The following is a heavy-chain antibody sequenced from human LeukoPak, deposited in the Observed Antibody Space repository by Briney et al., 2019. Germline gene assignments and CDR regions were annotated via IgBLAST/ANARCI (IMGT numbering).Heavy chain of an antibody. D-gene: IGHD3-10*01. CDR2: FDPEDGET. CDR3: ASEVLWFGELLYFDY. CDR1: GYTLTELS. J-gene: IGHJ4*02. Sequence: GASVKVSCKVSGYTLTELSMHWVRQAPGKGLEWMGGFDPEDGETIYAQKFQGRVTITADKSTSTAYMELSSLRSEDTAVYYCASEVLWFGELLYFDYWGQGTLVTVSS. V-gene: IGHV1-24*01.